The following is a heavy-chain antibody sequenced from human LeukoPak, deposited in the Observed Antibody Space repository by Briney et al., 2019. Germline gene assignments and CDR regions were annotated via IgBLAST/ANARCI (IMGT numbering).Heavy chain of an antibody. D-gene: IGHD3-22*01. CDR3: ARDGLYDSSGYYMDS. J-gene: IGHJ4*02. Sequence: PSETLSLTCTVSGGAISSYYWSWIRQPPGKGLEWIGYIYYSGGTKYNPSLMSRVTISVDRAQNQFSLSLSSVTAADTAVYYRARDGLYDSSGYYMDSWGQGTLVIVSS. V-gene: IGHV4-59*01. CDR1: GGAISSYY. CDR2: IYYSGGT.